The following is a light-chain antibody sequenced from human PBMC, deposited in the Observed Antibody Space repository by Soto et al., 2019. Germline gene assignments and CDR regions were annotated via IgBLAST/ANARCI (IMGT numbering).Light chain of an antibody. CDR2: WAS. V-gene: IGKV4-1*01. Sequence: DIVMTQSPDSLAVSLGERTTMNCKSSRNLLYSSNNKNYFAWYQQKPGQPPKLLIYWASTRESGVPDRFSGSGSGTDFTLTISSLQAEDVAVYYCQQYYTTPRTFGQGTKLEI. J-gene: IGKJ2*01. CDR3: QQYYTTPRT. CDR1: RNLLYSSNNKNY.